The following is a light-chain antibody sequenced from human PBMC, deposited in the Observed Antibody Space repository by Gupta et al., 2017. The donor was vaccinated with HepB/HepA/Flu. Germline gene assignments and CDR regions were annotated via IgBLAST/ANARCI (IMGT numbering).Light chain of an antibody. J-gene: IGLJ2*01. CDR1: TGAVTSGYY. Sequence: TVVTQEPSLTVSPGGTVTLTCASSTGAVTSGYYPNWFQQKPGQAPRALIYSTSNKQSWIHARFSGALIGGKAALTRSGVQPEDEAEYYCLLYYGGAVVFGGGTKRTVL. CDR2: STS. CDR3: LLYYGGAVV. V-gene: IGLV7-43*01.